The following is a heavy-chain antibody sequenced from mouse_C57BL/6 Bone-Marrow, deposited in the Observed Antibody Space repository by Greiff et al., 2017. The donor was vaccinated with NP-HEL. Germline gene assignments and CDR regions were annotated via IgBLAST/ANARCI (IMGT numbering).Heavy chain of an antibody. D-gene: IGHD1-1*01. CDR1: GYTFTDYN. V-gene: IGHV1-18*01. Sequence: VQLKESGPELVKPGASVKIPCKASGYTFTDYNMDWVKQSHGKSLEWIGDINPNNGGTIYNQKFKGKATLTVDKSSSTAYMELRSLTSKDTAVYYYARGLLRCWCFDVWGTGTTVTVSS. CDR2: INPNNGGT. J-gene: IGHJ1*03. CDR3: ARGLLRCWCFDV.